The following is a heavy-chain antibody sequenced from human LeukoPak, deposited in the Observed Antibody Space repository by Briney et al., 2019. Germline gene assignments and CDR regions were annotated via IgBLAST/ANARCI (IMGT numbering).Heavy chain of an antibody. CDR1: GFTFGDYA. CDR2: IRSKAYGGTT. D-gene: IGHD3-10*01. V-gene: IGHV3-49*03. J-gene: IGHJ6*02. CDR3: TRDSLLWFGEFPYYYYGMDV. Sequence: PGGSLRLSCTASGFTFGDYAMSWFRQAPGKGLEWAGFIRSKAYGGTTEYAASVKGRFTISRDDSKSIAYLQMNSLKTEDTAVYYCTRDSLLWFGEFPYYYYGMDVWGQGTTVTVSS.